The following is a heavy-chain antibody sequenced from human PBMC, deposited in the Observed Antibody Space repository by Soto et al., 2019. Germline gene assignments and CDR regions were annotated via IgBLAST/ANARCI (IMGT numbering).Heavy chain of an antibody. Sequence: ASVKVSCKASGYTFTSYGISWVRQAPGQGLEWMGWISSYNGNTNYAQKVQGRVTMATDTSTSTTYMELRSLRSDDTAVYYCARGPRYCSSTSCFSGVTWFDPWGQGTLVTVSS. V-gene: IGHV1-18*04. CDR3: ARGPRYCSSTSCFSGVTWFDP. CDR1: GYTFTSYG. CDR2: ISSYNGNT. J-gene: IGHJ5*02. D-gene: IGHD2-2*01.